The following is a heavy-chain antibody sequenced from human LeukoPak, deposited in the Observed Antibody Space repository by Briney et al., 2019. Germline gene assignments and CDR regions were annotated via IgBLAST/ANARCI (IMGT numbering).Heavy chain of an antibody. V-gene: IGHV3-7*01. Sequence: GGSLRLSCTAAGFTFRKHWMSWVRQAIGKGLECVAKIKEDGSEKHYVDSVRGRFTISRDNARNSLYLQMNNLRAEDTAVYYCGRDSPTNDYWGQGTLVTVSS. CDR3: GRDSPTNDY. CDR2: IKEDGSEK. J-gene: IGHJ4*02. D-gene: IGHD5-24*01. CDR1: GFTFRKHW.